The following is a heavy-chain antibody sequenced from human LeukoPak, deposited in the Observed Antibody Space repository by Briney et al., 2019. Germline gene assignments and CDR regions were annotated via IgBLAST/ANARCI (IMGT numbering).Heavy chain of an antibody. CDR2: ISSGGSTK. J-gene: IGHJ4*02. Sequence: GGSLRLSCAASGFTFSNYKMNWVRQAPGKGLEWVSYISSGGSTKYYADSVKGRFTISRDNAKNSLYLQMNSLRAEDTAVYYCARRAVTGSNYFDYWGQGSLVTVSS. CDR1: GFTFSNYK. V-gene: IGHV3-48*03. D-gene: IGHD6-19*01. CDR3: ARRAVTGSNYFDY.